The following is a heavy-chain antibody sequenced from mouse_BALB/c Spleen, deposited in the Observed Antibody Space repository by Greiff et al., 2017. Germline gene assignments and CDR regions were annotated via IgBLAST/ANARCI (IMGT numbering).Heavy chain of an antibody. CDR1: GYSFTGYF. CDR3: GRDWDYGSSDAMDY. V-gene: IGHV1-37*01. Sequence: DVKLQESGPELVKPGASVKISCKASGYSFTGYFMNWVKQSHGKSLEWIGRINPYNGDTFYNQKFKGKATLTVDKSSSTAHMELLSLTSEDSAVYYCGRDWDYGSSDAMDYWGQGTSVTVSS. J-gene: IGHJ4*01. D-gene: IGHD1-1*01. CDR2: INPYNGDT.